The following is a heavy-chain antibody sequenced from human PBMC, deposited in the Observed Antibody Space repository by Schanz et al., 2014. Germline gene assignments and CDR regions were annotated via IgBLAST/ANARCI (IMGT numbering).Heavy chain of an antibody. CDR3: AKDAENTAMITDYFDY. V-gene: IGHV3-48*01. J-gene: IGHJ4*02. D-gene: IGHD5-18*01. CDR2: VSRSTPDI. CDR1: GFTFSSYS. Sequence: EVQLLESGGGLVQPGGSLRLSCAASGFTFSSYSMNWVRQAPGKGLEWVSYVSRSTPDIYYADSVKGRFTISRDNSKTTVYLQMNSLRAEDTAVYYCAKDAENTAMITDYFDYWGQGTLXTVSS.